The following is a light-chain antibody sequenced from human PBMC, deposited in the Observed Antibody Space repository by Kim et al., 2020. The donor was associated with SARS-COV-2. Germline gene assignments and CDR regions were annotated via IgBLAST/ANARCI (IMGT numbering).Light chain of an antibody. CDR3: NSRDNSGNHLV. J-gene: IGLJ3*02. CDR2: GKN. Sequence: ALGQTVRITCQGDSLRSYYASWYQQKPGHAPVLVIYGKNNRPSGIPDRFSGSSSGNTASLTITGAQAEDEADYYCNSRDNSGNHLVFGGGTQLTVL. CDR1: SLRSYY. V-gene: IGLV3-19*01.